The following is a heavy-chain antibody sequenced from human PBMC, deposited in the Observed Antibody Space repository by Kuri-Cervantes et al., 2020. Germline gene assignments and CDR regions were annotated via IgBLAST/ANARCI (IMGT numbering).Heavy chain of an antibody. V-gene: IGHV1-69*01. D-gene: IGHD3-22*01. CDR2: IIPIFGTA. CDR1: GGTFSSYA. CDR3: ARDVGDYYASRGSRFDP. Sequence: ISCKASGGTFSSYAISWVRQAPGRGLEWMGGIIPIFGTANYAQKFHGRVTITADESTCTAYMELSSLRSEDTAVYYCARDVGDYYASRGSRFDPWGQGALVTVSS. J-gene: IGHJ5*02.